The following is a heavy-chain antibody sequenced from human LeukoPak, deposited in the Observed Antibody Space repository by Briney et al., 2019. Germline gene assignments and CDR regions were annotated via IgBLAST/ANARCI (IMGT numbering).Heavy chain of an antibody. Sequence: PGGSLRLSCAASGFTFSNSAMNWVRQAPGKGLEWVAVISYDGNNKYYSDSVKGRFTISRDNSKNTLYLQMNSLRAEDTAVYYCAKDMYYRGPGSYFNVDYWGQGTLVTVSS. V-gene: IGHV3-30*18. D-gene: IGHD3-10*01. CDR1: GFTFSNSA. CDR3: AKDMYYRGPGSYFNVDY. CDR2: ISYDGNNK. J-gene: IGHJ4*02.